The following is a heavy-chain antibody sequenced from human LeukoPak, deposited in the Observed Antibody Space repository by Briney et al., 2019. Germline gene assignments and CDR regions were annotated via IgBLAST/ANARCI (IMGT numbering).Heavy chain of an antibody. D-gene: IGHD3-22*01. CDR3: ARDGWYYYDSSGYPSGRFDY. CDR2: ISYDGSDK. CDR1: GFTFSSYA. J-gene: IGHJ4*02. Sequence: PGGSLRLSCAASGFTFSSYAMHWVRQAPGKGLEWVAVISYDGSDKYYADSVKGRFTISRDNSKNTLYLQMNSLRADLTGVYYYARDGWYYYDSSGYPSGRFDYWGQGTLVTVSS. V-gene: IGHV3-30-3*01.